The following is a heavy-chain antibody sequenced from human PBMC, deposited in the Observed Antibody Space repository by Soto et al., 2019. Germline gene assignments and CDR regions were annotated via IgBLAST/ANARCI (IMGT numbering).Heavy chain of an antibody. D-gene: IGHD2-15*01. V-gene: IGHV3-23*01. J-gene: IGHJ6*02. CDR1: GFTFSSYA. CDR3: AKYCCSPGGYYGMDV. CDR2: ISGSGGST. Sequence: GGSLRLSCAASGFTFSSYAMSWVRQAPGKGLEWVSAISGSGGSTYYADSVKGRFTISRDNSKNTLYLQMNSLRAEDTAVYYCAKYCCSPGGYYGMDVWGQGTTVTVSS.